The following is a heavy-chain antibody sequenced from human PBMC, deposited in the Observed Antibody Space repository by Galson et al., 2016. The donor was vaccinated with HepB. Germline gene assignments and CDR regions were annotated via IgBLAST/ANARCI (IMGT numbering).Heavy chain of an antibody. V-gene: IGHV1-18*04. Sequence: SVKVSCKASGDTFSRYGVSWVRQAPGQGLEWMGWISAYNGNTDYAQKLQGRVTMTTDTSTRTVYMELRSLRSDDTAVYYCAYGMDVWGQGTTVTVSS. CDR3: AYGMDV. CDR2: ISAYNGNT. CDR1: GDTFSRYG. J-gene: IGHJ6*02.